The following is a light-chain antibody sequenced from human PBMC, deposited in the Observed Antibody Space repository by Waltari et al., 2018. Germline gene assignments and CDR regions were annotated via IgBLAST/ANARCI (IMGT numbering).Light chain of an antibody. Sequence: QPVLTQPTSLSASPGASARFTCTLRSGINVGTYRIYWYQQKPGSLPRYLLGYKSDSDKQQGSGVPGRFSGSKDAATNAGLLLISGLQSEDEADYYCAIWYSSTWVFGGGTKLTVL. CDR1: SGINVGTYR. CDR2: YKSDSDK. CDR3: AIWYSSTWV. V-gene: IGLV5-39*01. J-gene: IGLJ3*02.